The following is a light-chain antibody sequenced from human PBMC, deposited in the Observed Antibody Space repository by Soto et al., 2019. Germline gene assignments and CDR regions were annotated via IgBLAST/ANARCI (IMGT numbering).Light chain of an antibody. J-gene: IGLJ3*02. Sequence: QSALTQPASVSGSPGQSITISCTGTSSDVGSYNLVSWYQQHPGKAPKLMIYEGSKRPSGVSNRFSGSNSDNTASLTISGLQAEYEADYYCCSYAACSTLVFGGGTKVTVL. CDR3: CSYAACSTLV. CDR1: SSDVGSYNL. V-gene: IGLV2-23*01. CDR2: EGS.